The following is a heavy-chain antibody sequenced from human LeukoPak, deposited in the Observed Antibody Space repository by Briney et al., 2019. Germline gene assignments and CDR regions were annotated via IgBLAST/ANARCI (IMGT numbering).Heavy chain of an antibody. Sequence: GASVKVSCKASGGTFSSYAISWVRQAPGQGLEWMGGIIPIFGTANYAQKFQGRVTITTDESTSTAYMELSSLRSEDTAVYYCAITQGVVPAAIPYSFDYWGQGTLVTVSP. CDR3: AITQGVVPAAIPYSFDY. CDR1: GGTFSSYA. CDR2: IIPIFGTA. D-gene: IGHD2-2*02. J-gene: IGHJ4*02. V-gene: IGHV1-69*05.